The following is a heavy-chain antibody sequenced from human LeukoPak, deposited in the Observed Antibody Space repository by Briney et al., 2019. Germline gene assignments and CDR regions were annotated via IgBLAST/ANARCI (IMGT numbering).Heavy chain of an antibody. CDR3: ARVSFKVAAAAD. CDR2: IYYSGST. Sequence: SETLSLTCIVSGGSISSGDYYWSWIRQPPGKGLEGIGYIYYSGSTYYNPSLKSRVTISVDTSKNQFSLKLSSVTAADTAVYYCARVSFKVAAAADWGQGTLVTVSS. D-gene: IGHD6-13*01. J-gene: IGHJ4*02. CDR1: GGSISSGDYY. V-gene: IGHV4-30-4*01.